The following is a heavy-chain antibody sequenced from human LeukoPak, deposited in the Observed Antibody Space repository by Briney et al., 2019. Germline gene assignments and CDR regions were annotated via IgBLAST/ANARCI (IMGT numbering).Heavy chain of an antibody. CDR2: IYTSGST. J-gene: IGHJ4*02. CDR3: AREGSGGYCSSTSCLNFDY. CDR1: GGSISSGSYY. Sequence: SETLSLTCTVSGGSISSGSYYWSWIRQPAGKGLEWIGRIYTSGSTNYNPSLKSRVTISVDTSKNQISLKLSSVTAADTAVYYCAREGSGGYCSSTSCLNFDYWGQGTLVTVSS. V-gene: IGHV4-61*02. D-gene: IGHD2-2*01.